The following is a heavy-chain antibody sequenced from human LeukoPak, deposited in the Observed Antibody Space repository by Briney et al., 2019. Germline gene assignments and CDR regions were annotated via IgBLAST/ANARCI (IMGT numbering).Heavy chain of an antibody. CDR1: GGSISSSYY. Sequence: SETLSLTCTVSGGSISSSYYWGWIRQPPGKGLEWIGDIYYSGITYYNPSLKSRVTISVDTSKNLFSLELTFVTAADTAVYYCARREGRQWFHFDSWGQGTLVTVSS. D-gene: IGHD2-8*01. CDR2: IYYSGIT. J-gene: IGHJ4*02. V-gene: IGHV4-39*01. CDR3: ARREGRQWFHFDS.